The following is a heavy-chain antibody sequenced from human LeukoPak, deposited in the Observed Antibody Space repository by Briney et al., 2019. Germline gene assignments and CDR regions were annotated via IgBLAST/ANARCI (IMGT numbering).Heavy chain of an antibody. V-gene: IGHV3-53*01. CDR1: GVTVSSNY. D-gene: IGHD6-13*01. J-gene: IGHJ4*02. CDR3: ASIAAAGTGYFDY. CDR2: LYTDDRP. Sequence: GGSLRLSCAASGVTVSSNYMTWVRQAPGKGLEWVSLLYTDDRPFYADSVKGRFTISRDNAKNSLYLQMNSLRAEDTAVYYCASIAAAGTGYFDYWGQGTLVTVSS.